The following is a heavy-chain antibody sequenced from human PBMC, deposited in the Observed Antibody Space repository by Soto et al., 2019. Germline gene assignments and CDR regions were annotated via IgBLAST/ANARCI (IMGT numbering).Heavy chain of an antibody. CDR2: IIPIFGTA. CDR3: ARGGYCSSTSCYVEYYFDY. J-gene: IGHJ4*02. Sequence: SVKVSCKASGGTFSSYAISWVRQAPGQGLEWMGGIIPIFGTANYAQKFQGRVTITADKSTSTAYMELSSLRSEDTAVYYCARGGYCSSTSCYVEYYFDYWGQGTLVTVSS. D-gene: IGHD2-2*03. V-gene: IGHV1-69*06. CDR1: GGTFSSYA.